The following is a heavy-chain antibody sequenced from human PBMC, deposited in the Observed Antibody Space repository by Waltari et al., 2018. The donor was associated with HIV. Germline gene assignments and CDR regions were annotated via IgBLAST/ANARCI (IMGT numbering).Heavy chain of an antibody. CDR2: INSDGIDT. V-gene: IGHV3-74*01. J-gene: IGHJ4*02. Sequence: EEQLVESGGGLVQPGVSLRLSCAAYGFPSRTNWMHWVGKVPGKGRLWVSRINSDGIDTSVADSVKGRFTISRDNAKNTLYLQMNSLRAEDTAVYYCVRGAPFDFWGQGALVAVSS. CDR1: GFPSRTNW. CDR3: VRGAPFDF.